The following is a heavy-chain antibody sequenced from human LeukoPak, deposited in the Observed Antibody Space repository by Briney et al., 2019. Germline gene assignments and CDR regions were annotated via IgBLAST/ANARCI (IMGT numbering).Heavy chain of an antibody. D-gene: IGHD1-26*01. CDR1: GFTFSSYS. CDR2: ISSSSSYI. V-gene: IGHV3-21*01. CDR3: AREVVGAINA. J-gene: IGHJ5*02. Sequence: GGALRLSCAASGFTFSSYSMNWVRQAPGKGLEWVSSISSSSSYIYYADSVKGRFTISRDNAKNSLYLQMNSLRAEDTAVYYCAREVVGAINAWGQGTLVTVSS.